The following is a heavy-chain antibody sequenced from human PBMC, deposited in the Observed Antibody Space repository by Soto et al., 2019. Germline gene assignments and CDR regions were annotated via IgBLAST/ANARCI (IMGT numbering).Heavy chain of an antibody. V-gene: IGHV1-46*01. CDR3: ARVRSSGREFDY. CDR1: GYIFTTYS. Sequence: QVQLVQSGAEMKRPGASVILSCKASGYIFTTYSIHWVRQTAGQGLEWMAKVDPRDGSTGYAQKFRGRVSMARDTCTGTVSMEVSSLTSDDTATYYCARVRSSGREFDYWGQGTQVTVSS. J-gene: IGHJ4*02. D-gene: IGHD6-25*01. CDR2: VDPRDGST.